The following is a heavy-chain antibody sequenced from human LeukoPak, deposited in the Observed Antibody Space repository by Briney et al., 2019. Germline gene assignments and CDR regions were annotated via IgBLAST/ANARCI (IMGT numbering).Heavy chain of an antibody. CDR1: GFSFSSYG. CDR2: VSYDGSNK. J-gene: IGHJ4*02. V-gene: IGHV3-33*01. Sequence: PGRYLRCYCTASGFSFSSYGIHWVRQTPGKGLEWGALVSYDGSNKDYAGSVKGRFTISRDNSKNTVYLQINSLRAEDTAVYYCAREMGSVYFDYWGQGTLVTVSA. D-gene: IGHD3-10*01. CDR3: AREMGSVYFDY.